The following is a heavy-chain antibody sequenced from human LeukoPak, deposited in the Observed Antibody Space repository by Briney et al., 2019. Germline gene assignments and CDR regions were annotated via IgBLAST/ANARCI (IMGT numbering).Heavy chain of an antibody. Sequence: PGGSLRLSCAASGFTFSNAWMSWVRQAPGKGLEWGGRIKSKTDGGTTDYAAPVKGRFTISRDDSKNTLYLQMNSLKTEDTAVYYCTTAPVVAATFYFDYWGQGTLVTVSS. CDR3: TTAPVVAATFYFDY. V-gene: IGHV3-15*01. J-gene: IGHJ4*02. CDR2: IKSKTDGGTT. CDR1: GFTFSNAW. D-gene: IGHD2-15*01.